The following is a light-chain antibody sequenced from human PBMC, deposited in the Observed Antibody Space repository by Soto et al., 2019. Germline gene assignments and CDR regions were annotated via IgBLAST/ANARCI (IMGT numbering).Light chain of an antibody. Sequence: EILLTQSPAPPSLSPGERANLSCGASQSVSSSYLAWYQQKPGQAPRLLIYLTSNRAAGIPARFSGSGSGTDFTLTISDVQPEDFAIYYCHQRQSWPRTFGQGTKVDIK. V-gene: IGKV3D-20*02. CDR2: LTS. J-gene: IGKJ1*01. CDR3: HQRQSWPRT. CDR1: QSVSSSY.